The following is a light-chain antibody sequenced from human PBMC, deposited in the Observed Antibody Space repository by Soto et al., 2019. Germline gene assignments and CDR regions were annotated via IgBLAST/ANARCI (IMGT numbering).Light chain of an antibody. V-gene: IGKV1-13*02. CDR3: RQYRTYQT. Sequence: AIQLTQTPSSLSASVGDTVTIACRASQAFTTTLAWYQQKPGKAPRLLIYEASTLEGGVPSRFSGSGSGTDFTLTISGLQPEEFATYHCRQYRTYQTFGGGTKVDIK. CDR2: EAS. CDR1: QAFTTT. J-gene: IGKJ4*01.